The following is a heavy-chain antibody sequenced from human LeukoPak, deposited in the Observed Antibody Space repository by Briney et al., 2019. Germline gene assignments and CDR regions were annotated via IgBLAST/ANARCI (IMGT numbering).Heavy chain of an antibody. CDR1: GFTFSSYW. Sequence: GGSLRLSCAASGFTFSSYWMHWVRQAPGKGLVWVSRINSDGSSTSYADSVKGRFTISRDNAKNTLYLQMNSLRAEDTAVYYCATYQLLSSFDYWGQGTLVTVSS. CDR2: INSDGSST. CDR3: ATYQLLSSFDY. V-gene: IGHV3-74*01. J-gene: IGHJ4*02. D-gene: IGHD2-2*01.